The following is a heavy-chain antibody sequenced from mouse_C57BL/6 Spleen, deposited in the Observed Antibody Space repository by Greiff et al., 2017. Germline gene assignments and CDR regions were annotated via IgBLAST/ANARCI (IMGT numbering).Heavy chain of an antibody. D-gene: IGHD1-1*01. CDR2: ILPGSGST. CDR1: GYTFTGYW. Sequence: QVQLQQSGAELMKPGASVKLSCKATGYTFTGYWIEWVKQRPGHGLEWIGEILPGSGSTNYNEKFKGKAPFTADTSSNTAYMQLSSLTTEDSAIXYCARGGYYGSSPYYFDYWGQGTTLTVSS. J-gene: IGHJ2*01. CDR3: ARGGYYGSSPYYFDY. V-gene: IGHV1-9*01.